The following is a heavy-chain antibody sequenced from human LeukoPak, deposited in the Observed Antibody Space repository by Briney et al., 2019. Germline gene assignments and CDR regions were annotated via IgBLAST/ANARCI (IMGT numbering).Heavy chain of an antibody. V-gene: IGHV3-48*03. Sequence: GGSLRLSCAASGFTFSSYEMNWVRQAPGKGLGWASYISSSGSTIYYADSVKGRFTISRDNAKNSLYLQMNSLRAEDTAVYYCAREKHYYDSSGYYGYWGQGTLVTVSS. CDR2: ISSSGSTI. CDR3: AREKHYYDSSGYYGY. D-gene: IGHD3-22*01. J-gene: IGHJ4*02. CDR1: GFTFSSYE.